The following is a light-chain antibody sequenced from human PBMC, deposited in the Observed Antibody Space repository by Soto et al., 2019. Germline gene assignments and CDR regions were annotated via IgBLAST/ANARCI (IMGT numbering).Light chain of an antibody. CDR1: QGISNY. CDR3: QKYNTAPALT. CDR2: AAS. J-gene: IGKJ4*01. Sequence: DIHMTQSPSSLSASVGDRVTITCRASQGISNYLAWYQQKSGKVPKLLIYAASTLQSGVPSRFSGSGSGTDFTLTISSLQPEDVATYYCQKYNTAPALTFGGGTKVEIK. V-gene: IGKV1-27*01.